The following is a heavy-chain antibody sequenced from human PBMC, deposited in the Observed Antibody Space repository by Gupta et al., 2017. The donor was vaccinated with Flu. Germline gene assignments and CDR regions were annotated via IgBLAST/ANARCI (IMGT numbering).Heavy chain of an antibody. V-gene: IGHV3-23*01. CDR3: VKDAGYGEYAY. CDR2: ISGSTT. Sequence: EVQLLESGGDLAQPGGSLTLSCAASGFTFSAFGMRWVRQAPGKGLEWVSTISGSTTSYADSVKGRFTISRDTSRNTLFLKMNSLRAEDTAVYYCVKDAGYGEYAYWGLGTLLTVSS. CDR1: GFTFSAFG. J-gene: IGHJ1*01. D-gene: IGHD4-17*01.